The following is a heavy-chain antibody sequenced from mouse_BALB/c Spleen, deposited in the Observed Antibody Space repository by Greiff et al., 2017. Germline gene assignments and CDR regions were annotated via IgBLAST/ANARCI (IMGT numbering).Heavy chain of an antibody. J-gene: IGHJ4*01. CDR2: IDPANGNT. Sequence: VQLQQPGAELVKPGASVKLSCTASGFNIKDTYMHWVKQRPEQGLEWIGRIDPANGNTKYDPKFQGKATITADTSSNTAYLQLSSLTSEDTAVYYCARAFYYYGSSYAMDYWGQGTSVTVSS. D-gene: IGHD1-1*01. CDR1: GFNIKDTY. CDR3: ARAFYYYGSSYAMDY. V-gene: IGHV14-3*02.